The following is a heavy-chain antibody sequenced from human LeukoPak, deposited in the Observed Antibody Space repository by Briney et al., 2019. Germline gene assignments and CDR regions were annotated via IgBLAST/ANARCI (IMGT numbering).Heavy chain of an antibody. CDR3: ARLVVNHTFDY. Sequence: GASVKVSCKASGGTFSSYAISWVRQAPGQGLEWMGRIIPILGIANYAQKFQGRVTITADKSTSTAYMELSSLRSEDTAVYYCARLVVNHTFDYWGQGTLVTVSS. CDR1: GGTFSSYA. V-gene: IGHV1-69*04. D-gene: IGHD2-15*01. CDR2: IIPILGIA. J-gene: IGHJ4*02.